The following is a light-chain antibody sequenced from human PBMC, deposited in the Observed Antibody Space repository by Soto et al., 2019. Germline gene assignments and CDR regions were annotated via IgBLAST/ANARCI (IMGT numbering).Light chain of an antibody. CDR1: QDISNY. V-gene: IGKV1-33*01. CDR3: QQYGNLPC. J-gene: IGKJ4*01. Sequence: DIQMTQSPSSLSASVGDRVTITCQASQDISNYLNWYQQKPGKAPKLLIYDASNLETGVPSRFSGSGSGTDFTFTISSLQPEDIATYYCQQYGNLPCFGGGTKVEIK. CDR2: DAS.